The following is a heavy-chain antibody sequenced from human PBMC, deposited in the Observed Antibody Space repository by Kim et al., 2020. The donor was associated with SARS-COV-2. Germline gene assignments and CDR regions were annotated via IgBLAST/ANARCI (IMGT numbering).Heavy chain of an antibody. D-gene: IGHD1-1*01. CDR1: GLPFSNYW. Sequence: GGSLRLSCVASGLPFSNYWMNWVRQAQGKGLEWVANMKQVGSGKRNADSVKGRLTVSSANAKNTLNLQMNNLGPQDTGLYYCTTGATYWGQGVRDTVS. V-gene: IGHV3-7*03. CDR2: MKQVGSGK. CDR3: TTGATY. J-gene: IGHJ4*02.